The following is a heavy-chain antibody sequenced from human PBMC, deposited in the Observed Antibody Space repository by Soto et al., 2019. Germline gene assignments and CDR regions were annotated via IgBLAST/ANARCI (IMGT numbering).Heavy chain of an antibody. V-gene: IGHV1-8*01. Sequence: ASVKVSCTASGYTFTSYYINWVLQATGQVLVWMAWMNPNSGNTGYAQKFQGRVTMTRNTSISTAYMELSSLRSEDTAVYYCARGGVHLPANSSSWYYYYYGMDVWGQGTTVTVSS. CDR1: GYTFTSYY. D-gene: IGHD6-13*01. CDR2: MNPNSGNT. J-gene: IGHJ6*02. CDR3: ARGGVHLPANSSSWYYYYYGMDV.